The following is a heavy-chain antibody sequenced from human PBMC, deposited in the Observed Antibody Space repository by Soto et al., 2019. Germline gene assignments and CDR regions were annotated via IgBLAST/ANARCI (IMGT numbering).Heavy chain of an antibody. Sequence: QVQLVQSGPEVKKPGASVKVSCKASGYTFTSYGISWVRQAPGQGLEWRGWISGYNGDTNYAQKFQGRVTMTTDTSTSTAYMELRSLRSDDTAVYYCARAPQTVAGAGIWYWGQGTLVTVSS. J-gene: IGHJ4*02. CDR1: GYTFTSYG. CDR2: ISGYNGDT. CDR3: ARAPQTVAGAGIWY. D-gene: IGHD6-13*01. V-gene: IGHV1-18*04.